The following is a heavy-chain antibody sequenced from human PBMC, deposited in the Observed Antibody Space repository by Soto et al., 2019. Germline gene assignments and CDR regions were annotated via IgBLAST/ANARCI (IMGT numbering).Heavy chain of an antibody. CDR2: IYYSGST. J-gene: IGHJ4*02. D-gene: IGHD1-26*01. CDR1: GGSISSYY. V-gene: IGHV4-59*01. CDR3: AREGGSYYRVEAPDY. Sequence: PSETLSLTCTVSGGSISSYYWSWIRQPPGKGLEWIGYIYYSGSTNYNPSLKSRVTISVDTSKKQFSLKLSSVTAADTAVYYCAREGGSYYRVEAPDYWGQGTLVTVSS.